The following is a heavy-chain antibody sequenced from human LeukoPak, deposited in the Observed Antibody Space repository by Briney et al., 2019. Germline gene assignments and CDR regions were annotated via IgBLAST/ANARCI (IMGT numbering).Heavy chain of an antibody. J-gene: IGHJ5*02. CDR2: FDPEDGQT. CDR1: GYTLTEVS. CDR3: ARASFWESPINWFAP. D-gene: IGHD3-16*01. Sequence: ASVKVSCKVSGYTLTEVSMHWVRQTPGKGPEWVGGFDPEDGQTLYAQKFQGRLTMTEDTSTGTAYMELRSLTSDDTAVYYCARASFWESPINWFAPWGQGTLVTVSS. V-gene: IGHV1-24*01.